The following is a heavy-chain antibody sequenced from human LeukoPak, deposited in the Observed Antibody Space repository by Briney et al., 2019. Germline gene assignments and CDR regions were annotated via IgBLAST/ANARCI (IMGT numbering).Heavy chain of an antibody. CDR1: GGTFSSYA. CDR3: ASSLVYYDSSGPEG. V-gene: IGHV7-4-1*02. J-gene: IGHJ4*02. CDR2: INTYTGNP. Sequence: WASVKVSCKASGGTFSSYAISWVRQAPGQGLEWMGWINTYTGNPTYAQGFTGRFVFSLDTSVSTAYLQISSLKAEDTAVYYCASSLVYYDSSGPEGWGQGTLVTVSS. D-gene: IGHD3-22*01.